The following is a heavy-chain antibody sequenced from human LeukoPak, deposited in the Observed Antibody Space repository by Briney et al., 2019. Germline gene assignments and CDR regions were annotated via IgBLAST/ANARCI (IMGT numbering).Heavy chain of an antibody. Sequence: GASVKVSCKASGYTFTSHYVHWVRQAPGQGLEWMGIIHPSGGNSRNTQNFQGRVTMTRDTSTSTVYLELSSLRSEDTAVYYGARDCSSTTWQGPVLDFWGQGTLVTVAS. CDR1: GYTFTSHY. V-gene: IGHV1-46*01. J-gene: IGHJ4*02. CDR2: IHPSGGNS. D-gene: IGHD2/OR15-2a*01. CDR3: ARDCSSTTWQGPVLDF.